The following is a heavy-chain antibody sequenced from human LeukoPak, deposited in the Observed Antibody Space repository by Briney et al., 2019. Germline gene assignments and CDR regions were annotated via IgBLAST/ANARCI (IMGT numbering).Heavy chain of an antibody. CDR2: INHSGETT. Sequence: GGSLRLSCAASKFSFQSYGMSWVRQAPGKGLEWVSGINHSGETTYYADSVKGRFTISRDNSRNTLYLQMNSLRAEDTAVYYCAKATGYSSGFDYWGQGTLVTVSS. D-gene: IGHD6-19*01. V-gene: IGHV3-23*01. CDR3: AKATGYSSGFDY. CDR1: KFSFQSYG. J-gene: IGHJ4*02.